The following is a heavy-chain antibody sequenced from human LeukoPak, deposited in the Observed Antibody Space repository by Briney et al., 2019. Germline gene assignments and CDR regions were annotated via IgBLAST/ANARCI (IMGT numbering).Heavy chain of an antibody. J-gene: IGHJ3*02. V-gene: IGHV3-23*01. CDR3: AKSDSTSYNAFDI. D-gene: IGHD2/OR15-2a*01. CDR2: ISSSSTST. CDR1: GFTFSISA. Sequence: GGSLRLSCTASGFTFSISAMSWVRQAPGGGLELVSSISSSSTSTYYADSVKGRFTISRDNSKNTLYLQMNSLRAEDTAVYYCAKSDSTSYNAFDIWGQGTMVTVSP.